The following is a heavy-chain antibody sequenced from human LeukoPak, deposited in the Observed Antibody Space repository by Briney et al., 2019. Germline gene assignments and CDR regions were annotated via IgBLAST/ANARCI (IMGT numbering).Heavy chain of an antibody. J-gene: IGHJ3*02. CDR3: ARVGYCSSASCYSPAAFDS. D-gene: IGHD2-2*01. CDR1: GDSVSITAYC. CDR2: IYDSGTT. Sequence: SGTLSLTCTVSGDSVSITAYCCTWLRQPPGRGLEWIGYIYDSGTTQYTPPLKTRVTISVDTSHCQVTLRLRSVTAADTAVDYCARVGYCSSASCYSPAAFDSWGQGTMVTVFS. V-gene: IGHV4-30-4*01.